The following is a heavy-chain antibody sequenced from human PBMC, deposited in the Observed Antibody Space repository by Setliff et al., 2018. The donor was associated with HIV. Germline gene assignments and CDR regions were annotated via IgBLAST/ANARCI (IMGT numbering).Heavy chain of an antibody. J-gene: IGHJ5*02. V-gene: IGHV7-4-1*02. CDR1: GYSFINYA. CDR2: INTQTGSP. CDR3: ARALYGEYGGDLNWLDP. Sequence: ASVKVSCKASGYSFINYAMNWVRQAPGQGLEWMGWINTQTGSPTYAQAFTGRFVFSVGTSVTTAYLQISGLKADDTAVYYCARALYGEYGGDLNWLDPWGHGTRVTVSS. D-gene: IGHD4-17*01.